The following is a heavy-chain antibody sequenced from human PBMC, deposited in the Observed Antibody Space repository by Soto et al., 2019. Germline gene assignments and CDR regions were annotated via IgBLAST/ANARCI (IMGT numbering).Heavy chain of an antibody. Sequence: GASVKVSCKASGGTFSSYAISWVRQAPGQGLEWMGGIIPIFGTANYAQKFQGRVTITADESTSTAYMELSSLRSEDTAVYYCAREGHSSGYPFHYWGQGTLVTVSS. D-gene: IGHD3-22*01. CDR3: AREGHSSGYPFHY. CDR1: GGTFSSYA. V-gene: IGHV1-69*13. CDR2: IIPIFGTA. J-gene: IGHJ4*02.